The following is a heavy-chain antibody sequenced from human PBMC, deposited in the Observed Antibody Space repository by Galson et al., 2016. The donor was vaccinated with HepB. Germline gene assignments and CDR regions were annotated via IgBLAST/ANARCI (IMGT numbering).Heavy chain of an antibody. J-gene: IGHJ6*02. CDR2: TYYRSKWYN. CDR1: GDSVSSNNAA. D-gene: IGHD3-10*01. CDR3: ARVRSKVRGGDYFYYGMDV. V-gene: IGHV6-1*01. Sequence: CAISGDSVSSNNAAWNWIRQSPSRGLEWLGRTYYRSKWYNDYATSAKSRITINPDTSKNQFSLQLKSVTPEDTAVYYCARVRSKVRGGDYFYYGMDVWGQGTTVTVSS.